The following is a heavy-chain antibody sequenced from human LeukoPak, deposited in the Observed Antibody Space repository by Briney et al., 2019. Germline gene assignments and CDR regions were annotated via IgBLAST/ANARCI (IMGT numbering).Heavy chain of an antibody. D-gene: IGHD3-22*01. J-gene: IGHJ4*02. CDR2: IYHSGST. CDR1: GGSISSGGYS. CDR3: ARGDSSGLFDY. V-gene: IGHV4-30-2*01. Sequence: SQTLSLTCAVSGGSISSGGYSWSWLRQPPGKGLEWIGYIYHSGSTCYNPSLKSRVTISVDRSKNQFSLKLSSVTAADTAVYYCARGDSSGLFDYWGQGTLVTVSS.